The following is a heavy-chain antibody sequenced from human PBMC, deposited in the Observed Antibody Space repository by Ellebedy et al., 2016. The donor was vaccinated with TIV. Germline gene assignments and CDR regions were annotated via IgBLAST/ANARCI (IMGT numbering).Heavy chain of an antibody. CDR2: IVRSGYT. CDR1: GYSINSGYY. CDR3: ARDWGGGSGEDYFDY. Sequence: SDTLSLTXNVSGYSINSGYYWGWIRQSPGEGLEWIESIVRSGYTYSNPSLKSRVTTSVDTSKNQFSLKLTSVTAADTAVYYCARDWGGGSGEDYFDYWGQGILVTVSS. V-gene: IGHV4-38-2*02. J-gene: IGHJ4*02. D-gene: IGHD3-16*01.